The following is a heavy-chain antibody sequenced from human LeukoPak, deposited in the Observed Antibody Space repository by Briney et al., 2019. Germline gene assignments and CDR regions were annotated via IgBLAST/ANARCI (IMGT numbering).Heavy chain of an antibody. CDR3: ARELREMATIR. Sequence: GSLRLSCAASGFTVSSNYMSWVRQAPGKGLEWVSVIYSGGSTYYADSVKGRFTISRDNSKNTLYLQMNSLRAEDTAVYYCARELREMATIRWGQGTLVTVSS. CDR2: IYSGGST. J-gene: IGHJ4*02. V-gene: IGHV3-66*01. CDR1: GFTVSSNY. D-gene: IGHD5-24*01.